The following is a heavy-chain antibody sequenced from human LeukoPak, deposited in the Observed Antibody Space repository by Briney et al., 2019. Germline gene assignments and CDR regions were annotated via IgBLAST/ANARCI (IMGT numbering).Heavy chain of an antibody. Sequence: GGSLRLSCAASGFTFSSYAMHWVRQAPGKGLEWVAVISYDGSNKYYADSVKGRFTISRDNSKNTLYLQMNSLRAEDTAVYYCAKTATNYYGSGSYQEFDYWGQGTLVTVSS. CDR2: ISYDGSNK. J-gene: IGHJ4*02. CDR3: AKTATNYYGSGSYQEFDY. D-gene: IGHD3-10*01. CDR1: GFTFSSYA. V-gene: IGHV3-30*04.